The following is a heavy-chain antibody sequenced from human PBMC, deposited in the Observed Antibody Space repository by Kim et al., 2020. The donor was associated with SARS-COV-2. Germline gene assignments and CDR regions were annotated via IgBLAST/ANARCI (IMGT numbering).Heavy chain of an antibody. D-gene: IGHD3-16*02. J-gene: IGHJ6*02. CDR2: IYPGDSDT. Sequence: GESLKISCKGSGYSFTSYWIGWVRQMPGKGLEWMGIIYPGDSDTRYSPSFQGQVTISADKSISTAYLQWSSLKASDTAMYYCARLANDYVWGSYRSSYYYGMDVWGQGTTVTVSS. CDR1: GYSFTSYW. CDR3: ARLANDYVWGSYRSSYYYGMDV. V-gene: IGHV5-51*01.